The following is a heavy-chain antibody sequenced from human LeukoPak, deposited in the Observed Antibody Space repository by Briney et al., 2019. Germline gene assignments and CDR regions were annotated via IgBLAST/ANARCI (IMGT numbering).Heavy chain of an antibody. J-gene: IGHJ5*02. Sequence: SETLSLTCAVYGGSFSGYYWSWIRQPPGKGLEWIGEINHSGSTNYNPSLKSRVTISVDTSKNQFSLKLSSVTAADTAVYYCARHIRGYYDSSGYPKIPGGFDPWGQGTLVTVSS. CDR3: ARHIRGYYDSSGYPKIPGGFDP. CDR1: GGSFSGYY. CDR2: INHSGST. V-gene: IGHV4-34*01. D-gene: IGHD3-22*01.